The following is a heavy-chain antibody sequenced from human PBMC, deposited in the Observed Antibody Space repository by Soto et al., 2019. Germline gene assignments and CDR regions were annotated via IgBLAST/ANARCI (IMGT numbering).Heavy chain of an antibody. D-gene: IGHD5-18*01. J-gene: IGHJ3*02. CDR3: ARGDTPMITGMDSFDI. Sequence: PGGSLRLSCAASGFTVSRYWMNWVRQAPGKGLEWVANIKQDGTEKNYVDSVKGRFTISRDNARKSLYLQMDSLRAEDTAVYFCARGDTPMITGMDSFDIWGQGTMVTVSS. CDR2: IKQDGTEK. CDR1: GFTVSRYW. V-gene: IGHV3-7*01.